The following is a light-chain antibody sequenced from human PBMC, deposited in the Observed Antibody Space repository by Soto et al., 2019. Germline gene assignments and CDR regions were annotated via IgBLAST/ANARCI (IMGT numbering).Light chain of an antibody. CDR2: DAS. V-gene: IGKV1-5*01. CDR3: QEYYSYPWT. CDR1: QSISAK. J-gene: IGKJ1*01. Sequence: DIQMTQSPSTLSASVGDRVTITCRASQSISAKLAWYQRKPGKAPDLLIYDASSLESGVPSRFSGSGFGTQFTLTVISLQPDDFATDYCQEYYSYPWTFGQGTKVEIK.